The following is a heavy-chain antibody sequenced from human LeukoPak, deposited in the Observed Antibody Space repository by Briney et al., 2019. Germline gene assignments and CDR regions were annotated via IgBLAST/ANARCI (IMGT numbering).Heavy chain of an antibody. V-gene: IGHV4-39*01. Sequence: SETLSLTCTVSGGSISSSSYYWGWIRQPPGKGLEWIGSIYYSGSTYYNPSLKSRVTISVDTSKNQFSLQLSSVTAADTAVYYCASSARAAASGRDYWGQGTLVTVSS. D-gene: IGHD6-13*01. CDR1: GGSISSSSYY. J-gene: IGHJ4*02. CDR2: IYYSGST. CDR3: ASSARAAASGRDY.